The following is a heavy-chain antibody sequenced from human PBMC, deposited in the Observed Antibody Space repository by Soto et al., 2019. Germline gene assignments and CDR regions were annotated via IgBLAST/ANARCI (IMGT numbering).Heavy chain of an antibody. J-gene: IGHJ4*02. V-gene: IGHV4-31*03. CDR1: GGSISSGTSY. CDR2: IYFTGAT. CDR3: ASIPRRGYSYGIDY. Sequence: QVQLQESGPGLVKPSQTLSLTCNVSGGSISSGTSYWTWIRQHPGEGLEWIGHIYFTGATYSNPSLRSRLTMSVDTSKNQFSLKLTFLTAADTATYYCASIPRRGYSYGIDYWGQGTLVTVSS. D-gene: IGHD2-21*02.